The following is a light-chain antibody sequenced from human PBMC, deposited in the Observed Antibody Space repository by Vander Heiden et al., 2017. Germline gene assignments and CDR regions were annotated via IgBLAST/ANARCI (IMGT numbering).Light chain of an antibody. CDR3: ATWDDSLNGPV. J-gene: IGLJ3*02. V-gene: IGLV1-44*01. CDR2: RNS. CDR1: TSNIGSNS. Sequence: QSVLSQPPSASGTPGQRVSISCSGSTSNIGSNSVSWYQQLPGTAPKLLIYRNSQRPSGVPDRLSGSRSGTSASLAIGGLQSEDEADYYCATWDDSLNGPVFGGGTKVTVL.